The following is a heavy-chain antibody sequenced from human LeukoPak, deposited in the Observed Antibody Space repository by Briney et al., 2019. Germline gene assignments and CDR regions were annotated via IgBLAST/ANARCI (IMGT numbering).Heavy chain of an antibody. CDR3: AKDRYYDIRGRLDP. Sequence: PRGSLRLSCAASGFTFSFYGIHWVRQAPGKGLEWVAVISDDGSTKYYSDSVKGRFTVSRGNSKDTLYLQMNSLTTEDTAVYYCAKDRYYDIRGRLDPWGQGTLVTVSS. CDR1: GFTFSFYG. D-gene: IGHD3-10*02. J-gene: IGHJ5*02. CDR2: ISDDGSTK. V-gene: IGHV3-30*18.